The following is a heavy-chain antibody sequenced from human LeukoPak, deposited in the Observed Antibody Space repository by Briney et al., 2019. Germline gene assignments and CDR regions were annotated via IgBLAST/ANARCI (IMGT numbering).Heavy chain of an antibody. V-gene: IGHV3-21*01. CDR1: GFSFSTYT. CDR3: AREDGIVGVTSAFDI. Sequence: GGSLRLSCATSGFSFSTYTVNWVRQAPGKGLEWVSSINSLSNYKYYADSVKGRFTISRDNAKNSLYLQMNSLRPEDTAVYYCAREDGIVGVTSAFDIWGQGTMATVSS. D-gene: IGHD1-26*01. J-gene: IGHJ3*02. CDR2: INSLSNYK.